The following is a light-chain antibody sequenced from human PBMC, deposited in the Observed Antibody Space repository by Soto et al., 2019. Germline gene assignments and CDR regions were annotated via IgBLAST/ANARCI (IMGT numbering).Light chain of an antibody. J-gene: IGLJ1*01. Sequence: QSVLTQPASVSGSPGQSITISCTGTSSDVGGYNYVSWYQQHQGKAPKLMIYEVSNRPSGVSNRFSGSKSGNTASLTISGLQAEDEADYYCSSYTSSSTPYVFGTGTKVT. V-gene: IGLV2-14*01. CDR1: SSDVGGYNY. CDR3: SSYTSSSTPYV. CDR2: EVS.